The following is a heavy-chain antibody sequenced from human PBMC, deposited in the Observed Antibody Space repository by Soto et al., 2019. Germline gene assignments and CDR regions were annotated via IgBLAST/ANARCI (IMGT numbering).Heavy chain of an antibody. CDR3: ARQVPVARYEHCTGATCYSGYVDL. J-gene: IGHJ2*01. CDR1: GDSISSNNYF. CDR2: IYYSGST. V-gene: IGHV4-39*01. D-gene: IGHD2-15*01. Sequence: QLHLQESGPGLVKPSETLSLTCTVSGDSISSNNYFWGWVRQPPGKGLEWIGSIYYSGSTFYNPSLTSRVTISVDTSKILFSLYLNSMTAADTAVYYCARQVPVARYEHCTGATCYSGYVDLWGRGTLVTVSS.